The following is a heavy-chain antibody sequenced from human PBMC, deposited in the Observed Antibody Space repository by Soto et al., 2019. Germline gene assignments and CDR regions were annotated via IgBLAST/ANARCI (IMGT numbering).Heavy chain of an antibody. J-gene: IGHJ4*02. V-gene: IGHV1-18*01. CDR2: ISAYNGNT. Sequence: ASVKVSCKASGYTFTSYGISWVRQALGQGLEWMGWISAYNGNTNYAQKLQGRVTMTTDTSTSTAYMELRSLRSDDTAVYYCARGPGAMVRGVNDYWGQGTLVTVSS. CDR1: GYTFTSYG. CDR3: ARGPGAMVRGVNDY. D-gene: IGHD3-10*01.